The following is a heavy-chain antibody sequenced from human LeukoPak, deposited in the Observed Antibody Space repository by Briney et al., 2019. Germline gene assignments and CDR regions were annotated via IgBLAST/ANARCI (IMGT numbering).Heavy chain of an antibody. CDR1: GYTLTELS. J-gene: IGHJ4*02. Sequence: ASVKVSCKVSGYTLTELSMHWVRQAPGKRLEWMGGFDPEDGETIYAQKFQGRVTMTTDTSTSTAYMELRSLRSDDTAVFYCANTEVGCWGQGTLVTVSS. V-gene: IGHV1-24*01. D-gene: IGHD2-21*01. CDR2: FDPEDGET. CDR3: ANTEVGC.